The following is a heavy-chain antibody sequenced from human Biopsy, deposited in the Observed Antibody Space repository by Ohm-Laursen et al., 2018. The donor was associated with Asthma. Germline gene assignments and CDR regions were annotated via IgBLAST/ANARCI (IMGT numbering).Heavy chain of an antibody. CDR1: GFKFDEYT. CDR2: ISWNSTTI. D-gene: IGHD3-22*01. V-gene: IGHV3-9*01. J-gene: IGHJ4*02. Sequence: SLRLSCAASGFKFDEYTMHWVRQAPGKGLEWVSGISWNSTTIGYADSVEGRFTISRDNAKNSVFLHMDSLRPEDTAFYYCAKVRSDWVITESFDYWGQGVLATVSS. CDR3: AKVRSDWVITESFDY.